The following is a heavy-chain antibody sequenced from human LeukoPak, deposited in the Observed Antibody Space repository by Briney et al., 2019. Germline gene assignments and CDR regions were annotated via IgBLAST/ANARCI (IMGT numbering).Heavy chain of an antibody. V-gene: IGHV4-39*01. CDR1: GGSISSSSYY. J-gene: IGHJ4*02. CDR3: ARQVRAPGFFDY. CDR2: IYYSGST. D-gene: IGHD4/OR15-4a*01. Sequence: SETLSLTCTVSGGSISSSSYYWGWIRQPPGKGLEWIGSIYYSGSTYYNPSLKSRVTISVDTSKNQFSLKLSSVTAANTAVYYCARQVRAPGFFDYWGQGTLVTVSS.